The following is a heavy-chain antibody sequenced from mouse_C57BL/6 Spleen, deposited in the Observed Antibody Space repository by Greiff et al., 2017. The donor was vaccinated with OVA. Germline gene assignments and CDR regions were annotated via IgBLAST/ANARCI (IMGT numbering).Heavy chain of an antibody. CDR1: GYTFTSYW. CDR3: ARRGGPHWYFDV. CDR2: IYPGSGST. V-gene: IGHV1-55*01. J-gene: IGHJ1*03. Sequence: VQLQQPGAELVKPGASVKMSCKASGYTFTSYWITWVKQRPGQGLEWIGDIYPGSGSTNYNEKFKSKATLTVDTSSSTAYMQLSSLTSEDSAVYYCARRGGPHWYFDVWGTGTTVTVSS.